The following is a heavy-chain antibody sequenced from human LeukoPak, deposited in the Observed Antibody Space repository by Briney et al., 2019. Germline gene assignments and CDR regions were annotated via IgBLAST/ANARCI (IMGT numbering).Heavy chain of an antibody. CDR1: GYTFTTYD. V-gene: IGHV1-8*01. D-gene: IGHD2/OR15-2a*01. Sequence: ASVKVSCKASGYTFTTYDMTWVRQATGQGLEWMGWMNPDSGDTAYAQKFQGRVTMTRDTSISTAYMELSSLGSEDTAIYYCARGLGDYNTDYFPVSGYWGQGTLVTVSS. CDR2: MNPDSGDT. J-gene: IGHJ4*02. CDR3: ARGLGDYNTDYFPVSGY.